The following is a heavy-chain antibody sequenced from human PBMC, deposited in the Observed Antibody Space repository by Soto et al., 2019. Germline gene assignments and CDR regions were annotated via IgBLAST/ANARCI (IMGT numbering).Heavy chain of an antibody. CDR1: GFTFSSYA. V-gene: IGHV3-30-3*01. J-gene: IGHJ4*02. CDR2: ISYDGSNK. Sequence: GGSLRLSCAASGFTFSSYAMHWVRQAPGKGLEWVAVISYDGSNKYYADSVKGRFTISRDNSKNTLYLQMNSLRAEGTAVYYCASSDDFWSGSRLDYWGQGTLVTVSS. D-gene: IGHD3-3*01. CDR3: ASSDDFWSGSRLDY.